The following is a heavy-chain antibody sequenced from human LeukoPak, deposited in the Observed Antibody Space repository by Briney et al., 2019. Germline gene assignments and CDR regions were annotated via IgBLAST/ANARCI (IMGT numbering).Heavy chain of an antibody. D-gene: IGHD3-10*01. CDR1: GGSISSYY. J-gene: IGHJ4*02. CDR2: INHSGST. V-gene: IGHV4-34*01. CDR3: ASIEVRGVILDY. Sequence: SETLSLTCTVSGGSISSYYWSWIRQPPGKGLEWIGEINHSGSTNYNPSLKSRVTISVDTSKNQFSLKLSSVTAADTAVYYCASIEVRGVILDYWGQGTLVTVSS.